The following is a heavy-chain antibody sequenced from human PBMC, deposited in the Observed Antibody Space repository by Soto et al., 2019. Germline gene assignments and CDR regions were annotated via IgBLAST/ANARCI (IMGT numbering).Heavy chain of an antibody. D-gene: IGHD6-19*01. CDR1: GFSLSTSGVG. J-gene: IGHJ1*01. CDR3: AHRLIVAVAGVEYFQH. V-gene: IGHV2-5*01. CDR2: IYWNDDK. Sequence: QITLKESGPPLVKPTQTLTLTCTFSGFSLSTSGVGVGWIRQPPGKALEWLALIYWNDDKRYSPSLKSRLTITKDTSKNQVVLTMTNMDPVDTATYYCAHRLIVAVAGVEYFQHWGQGTLVTVSS.